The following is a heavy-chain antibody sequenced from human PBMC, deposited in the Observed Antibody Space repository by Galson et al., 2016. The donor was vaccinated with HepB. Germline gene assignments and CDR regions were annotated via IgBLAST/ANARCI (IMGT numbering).Heavy chain of an antibody. J-gene: IGHJ4*02. D-gene: IGHD5-24*01. Sequence: SVKVSCKASGYTFTSYGISWMRQAPGQGLEWMGWISASKGKTNYAQNLQGRVTMTKDTYTSTVYMELRSLRSDDTAVYYWARDRDYLLDSWGQGTLVTVSP. CDR3: ARDRDYLLDS. CDR2: ISASKGKT. CDR1: GYTFTSYG. V-gene: IGHV1-18*01.